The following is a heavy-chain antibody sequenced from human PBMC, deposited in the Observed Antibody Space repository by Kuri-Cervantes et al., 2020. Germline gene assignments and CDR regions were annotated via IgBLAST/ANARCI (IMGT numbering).Heavy chain of an antibody. V-gene: IGHV3-53*01. CDR2: LYSDATT. J-gene: IGHJ3*02. Sequence: GESLKISCAASGFSVSTNYMSWVRQAPGKGLEWVSVLYSDATTYYADSVKGRFTISRDNAKNSLYLQMNSLRVEDTAVYYCARDVRLFDIWGQGTMVTVSS. CDR1: GFSVSTNY. CDR3: ARDVRLFDI.